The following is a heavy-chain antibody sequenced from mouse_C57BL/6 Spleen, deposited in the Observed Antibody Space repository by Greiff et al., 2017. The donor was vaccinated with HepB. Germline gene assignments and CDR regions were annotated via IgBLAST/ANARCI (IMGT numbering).Heavy chain of an antibody. CDR2: INPDSSTI. Sequence: EVKLMESGGGLVQPGGSLKLSCAASGIDFSRYWMSWVRRAPGKGLEWIGEINPDSSTINYAPSLKDKFIISRDNAKNTLYLQMSKVRSEDTALYYCARQMEYDYDEGAVDYWGQGTSVTVSS. CDR1: GIDFSRYW. J-gene: IGHJ4*01. V-gene: IGHV4-1*01. CDR3: ARQMEYDYDEGAVDY. D-gene: IGHD2-4*01.